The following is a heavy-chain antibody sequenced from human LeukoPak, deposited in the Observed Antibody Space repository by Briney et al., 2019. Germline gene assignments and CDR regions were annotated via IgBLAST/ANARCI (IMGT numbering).Heavy chain of an antibody. J-gene: IGHJ4*02. V-gene: IGHV1-3*01. D-gene: IGHD3-10*01. CDR3: ARALINMVRGVMIPPLGY. CDR1: GYTFTSYA. Sequence: ASVKVSCKAPGYTFTSYAMHWVRQATRQRRGWMGWINAGNGNTKYSQKFQCRVTIIRDTSASTAYMELSSLRSEDTDVYDGARALINMVRGVMIPPLGYWGQGTLVTVSS. CDR2: INAGNGNT.